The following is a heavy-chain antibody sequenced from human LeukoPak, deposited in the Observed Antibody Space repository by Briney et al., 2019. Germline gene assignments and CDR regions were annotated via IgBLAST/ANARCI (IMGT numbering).Heavy chain of an antibody. CDR2: IYYSGST. D-gene: IGHD3-22*01. V-gene: IGHV4-39*01. J-gene: IGHJ4*02. CDR3: ARLYDSSGHPRSYFDY. CDR1: GGSISSSSYY. Sequence: PSETLSLTCTVSGGSISSSSYYWGWIRQPPGKGLEWIGSIYYSGSTYYNPSLKSRVTISVDTSKNQFSLKLSSVTAADTAVYYCARLYDSSGHPRSYFDYWGQGTLVTVSS.